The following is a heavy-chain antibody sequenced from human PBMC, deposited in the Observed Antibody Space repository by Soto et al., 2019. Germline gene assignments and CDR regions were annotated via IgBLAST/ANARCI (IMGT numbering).Heavy chain of an antibody. CDR3: ARARPGNHSYSSSWYVDY. Sequence: SETLSLTCTVSGGSISSYYWSWIRQPPGKGLEWIGYIYYSGSTNYNPSLKSRVTISVDTSKNQFSLKLSSVTAADTAVYYCARARPGNHSYSSSWYVDYWGQGTLVTVSS. J-gene: IGHJ4*02. CDR1: GGSISSYY. D-gene: IGHD6-13*01. CDR2: IYYSGST. V-gene: IGHV4-59*01.